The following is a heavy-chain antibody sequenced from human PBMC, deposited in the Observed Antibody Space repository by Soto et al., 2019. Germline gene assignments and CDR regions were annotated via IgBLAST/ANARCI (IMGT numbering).Heavy chain of an antibody. Sequence: GASVKVSCKASGGTFSSYAISWVRQAPGQGLEWMGWISAYNGNTNYAQKLQGRVTMTTDTSTSTAYMELRSLRSDDTAVYYCAREVYYSSGPTFDYWGQGTLVTVSS. CDR3: AREVYYSSGPTFDY. CDR2: ISAYNGNT. CDR1: GGTFSSYA. D-gene: IGHD6-19*01. V-gene: IGHV1-18*01. J-gene: IGHJ4*02.